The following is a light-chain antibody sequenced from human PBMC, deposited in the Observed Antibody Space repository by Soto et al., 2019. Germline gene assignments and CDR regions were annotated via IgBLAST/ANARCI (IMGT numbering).Light chain of an antibody. Sequence: IQMTQSPSTLSASVGDRVIITCRASQDISGWLAWYQQKPGKAPKLLIYDASSLESGVPSRFSGSGSGTEFTLTITSLQPDDFATYYCQQYNSYPWTFGQGTKVDIK. CDR3: QQYNSYPWT. J-gene: IGKJ1*01. CDR1: QDISGW. CDR2: DAS. V-gene: IGKV1-5*01.